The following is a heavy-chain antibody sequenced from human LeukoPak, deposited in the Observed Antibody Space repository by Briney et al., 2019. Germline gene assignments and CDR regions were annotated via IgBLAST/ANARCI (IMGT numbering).Heavy chain of an antibody. CDR3: ARQQYNWNYGGPDAFDI. D-gene: IGHD1-7*01. CDR1: GFTVSSNY. J-gene: IGHJ3*02. V-gene: IGHV3-53*01. Sequence: GGSLRLSCAASGFTVSSNYMSWVRQAPGKGLEWVSVIYSGGSTYYADSVKGRFTISRDNSKNTLYLQMNSLRAEDTAVYYCARQQYNWNYGGPDAFDIWGQGTMVTVSS. CDR2: IYSGGST.